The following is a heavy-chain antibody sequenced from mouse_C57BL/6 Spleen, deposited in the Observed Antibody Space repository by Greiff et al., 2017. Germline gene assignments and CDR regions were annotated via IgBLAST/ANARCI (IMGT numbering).Heavy chain of an antibody. CDR1: GYTFTDHT. J-gene: IGHJ4*01. Sequence: QVQLMQSDAELVKPGASVKISCKVSGYTFTDHTIHWMKQRPGQGLEWIGYIYPRDGSTKYNEKFKGKATLTADKSSSTAYMQLNSLTSEDPAVYVCSRGAGFPDDLDYWGQGTSLTVAS. CDR3: SRGAGFPDDLDY. V-gene: IGHV1-78*01. CDR2: IYPRDGST. D-gene: IGHD3-3*01.